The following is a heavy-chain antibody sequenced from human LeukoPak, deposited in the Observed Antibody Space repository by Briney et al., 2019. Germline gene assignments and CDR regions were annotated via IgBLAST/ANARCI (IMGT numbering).Heavy chain of an antibody. CDR3: ARDPQLRIESFDI. D-gene: IGHD4-17*01. CDR1: GGSISSYY. Sequence: PSETLSLTCTVSGGSISSYYWSWIRQPPGKGLEWIGYIFDSGTTNYNPSLKSRVTISVDTSKSQFSLRLSSVTAADTAVYFCARDPQLRIESFDIWGQGTMVAVSS. J-gene: IGHJ3*02. CDR2: IFDSGTT. V-gene: IGHV4-59*12.